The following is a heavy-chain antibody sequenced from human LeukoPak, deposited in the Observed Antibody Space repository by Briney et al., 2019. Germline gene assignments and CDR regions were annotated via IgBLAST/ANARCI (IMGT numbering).Heavy chain of an antibody. CDR2: INHSGST. J-gene: IGHJ4*02. D-gene: IGHD4-17*01. Sequence: SETLSPTCAVYGGSFSGYYWSWIRQPPGKGLEWIGEINHSGSTNYNPSLKSRVTISVDTSKNQFSLKLSSVTAADTAVYYCARGGLIPHDYGDPFDYWGQGTLVTVSP. V-gene: IGHV4-34*01. CDR1: GGSFSGYY. CDR3: ARGGLIPHDYGDPFDY.